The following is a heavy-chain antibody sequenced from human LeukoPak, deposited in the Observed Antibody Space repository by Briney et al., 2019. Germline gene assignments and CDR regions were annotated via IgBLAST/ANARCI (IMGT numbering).Heavy chain of an antibody. Sequence: SVKVSCKASGGTFSSYAISWVRQAPGQGLEWMGGIIPIFGTATYAQKFQGRVTITADESTSTAYMELSSLRSEDTAVYYCARDFSSTVGYSSSLDYYYYGMDVWGQGTMVTVSS. D-gene: IGHD6-6*01. CDR3: ARDFSSTVGYSSSLDYYYYGMDV. CDR2: IIPIFGTA. V-gene: IGHV1-69*13. CDR1: GGTFSSYA. J-gene: IGHJ6*02.